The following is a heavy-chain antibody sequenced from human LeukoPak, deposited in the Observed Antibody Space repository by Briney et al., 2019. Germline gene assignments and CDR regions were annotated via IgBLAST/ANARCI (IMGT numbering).Heavy chain of an antibody. CDR2: ISSNGGST. J-gene: IGHJ6*03. D-gene: IGHD1-26*01. CDR1: GFTFSSYA. Sequence: GGSLRLSCAASGFTFSSYAMHWVRQAPGKGLEYVSAISSNGGSTYYANSVKGRFAISRDNSKNTLYLQMNSLRAEDTAVYYCARSSSGELLYYYYYMDVWGKGTTVTISS. CDR3: ARSSSGELLYYYYYMDV. V-gene: IGHV3-64*01.